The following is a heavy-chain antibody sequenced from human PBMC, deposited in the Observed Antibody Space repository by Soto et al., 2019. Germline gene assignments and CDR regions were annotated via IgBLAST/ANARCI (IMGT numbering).Heavy chain of an antibody. CDR1: GYTFNSYG. D-gene: IGHD3-22*01. CDR2: ISAYTGKT. J-gene: IGHJ4*02. V-gene: IGHV1-18*01. Sequence: ASVKVSCKASGYTFNSYGINWVRQAPGQGLEWMGWISAYTGKTNYAQKLQGRVTMTTDTSTSTAYMELRSLRSDDTAVYYCARGGVYDSSGYVDRYWGQGTLVTVSS. CDR3: ARGGVYDSSGYVDRY.